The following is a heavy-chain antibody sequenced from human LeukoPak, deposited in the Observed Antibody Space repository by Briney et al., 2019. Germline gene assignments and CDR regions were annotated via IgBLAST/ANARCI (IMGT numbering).Heavy chain of an antibody. Sequence: GSLRLSCAASGFTFSSYSMNWVRQAPGKGLEWIGEINHSGSTNYNPSLKSRVTISVDTSKNQFSLKLSSVTAADTAVYYCARGGGYSWLDPWGQGTLVTVSS. J-gene: IGHJ5*02. V-gene: IGHV4-34*01. CDR1: GFTFSSYS. CDR2: INHSGST. D-gene: IGHD5-12*01. CDR3: ARGGGYSWLDP.